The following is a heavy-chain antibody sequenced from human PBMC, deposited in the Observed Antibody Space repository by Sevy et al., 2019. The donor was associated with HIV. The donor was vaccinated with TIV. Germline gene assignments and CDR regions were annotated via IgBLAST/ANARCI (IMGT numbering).Heavy chain of an antibody. Sequence: ASVKVSCKVSGYTLTQLSMHWVRQAPGKGLEWMGSFDPEDGERIYAQKFQGRITMTEDTSTDTAYMDLSSLKSDDTAVFYCATTREYYQGKSGYFDYWAREPWSPSPQ. V-gene: IGHV1-24*01. J-gene: IGHJ4*02. CDR2: FDPEDGER. CDR1: GYTLTQLS. CDR3: ATTREYYQGKSGYFDY. D-gene: IGHD2-15*01.